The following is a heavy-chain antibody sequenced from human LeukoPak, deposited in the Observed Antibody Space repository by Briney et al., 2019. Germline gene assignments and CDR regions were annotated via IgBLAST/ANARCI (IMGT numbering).Heavy chain of an antibody. CDR1: GFTFSNAW. J-gene: IGHJ4*02. Sequence: GGSLRLSCAGSGFTFSNAWMNWVRQAPWKGLEWVGRIKSKPDGGTTDYAAPVKGKFTVSRDDSKNMFYLQMNSLKTGDTAVYFCTTGGYYFDYWGQGTLVTVSS. CDR2: IKSKPDGGTT. V-gene: IGHV3-15*07. CDR3: TTGGYYFDY.